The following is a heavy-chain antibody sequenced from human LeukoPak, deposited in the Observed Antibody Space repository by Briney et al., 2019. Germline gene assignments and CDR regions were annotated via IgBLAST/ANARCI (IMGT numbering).Heavy chain of an antibody. D-gene: IGHD6-6*01. J-gene: IGHJ4*02. V-gene: IGHV4-34*01. CDR1: GGSFSGYY. CDR2: INHSGST. CDR3: ARFEYSSSSNVY. Sequence: PSETLSLTCAVYGGSFSGYYWSWIRQPPGKGLEWIGEINHSGSTNYNPSLKSRVTISVDTSKNQFSLKLSSVTAAYTAGYYCARFEYSSSSNVYWGQGTLVTVSS.